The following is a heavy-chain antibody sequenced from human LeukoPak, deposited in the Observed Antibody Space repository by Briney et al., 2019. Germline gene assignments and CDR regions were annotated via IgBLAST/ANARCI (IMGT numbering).Heavy chain of an antibody. CDR3: ARDHVGSGYYYFDS. V-gene: IGHV3-20*04. D-gene: IGHD3-22*01. CDR2: ISGNGGSV. CDR1: GFTFAGYG. Sequence: GGSLRLSCASSGFTFAGYGLSWVRQAPGKGLEWVSGISGNGGSVGYADSMKGRFIISRDNAKNSLYLQMNSLRDEDTALYYCARDHVGSGYYYFDSWGQGTLVTVSS. J-gene: IGHJ4*02.